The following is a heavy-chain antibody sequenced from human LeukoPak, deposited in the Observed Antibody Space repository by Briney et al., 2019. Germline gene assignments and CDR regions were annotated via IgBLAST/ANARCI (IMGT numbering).Heavy chain of an antibody. V-gene: IGHV4-39*01. Sequence: SETLSLTCSVPGGSISSSSYYWGWIRQPPGKGLEWIGSIYYSGNTYYKPSLKSRVAISVDTSKNQFSLKLSSVTAADTAVYYCARQPGGMVGYYFDYWGQGTLVTVSS. D-gene: IGHD2-15*01. CDR2: IYYSGNT. CDR1: GGSISSSSYY. J-gene: IGHJ4*02. CDR3: ARQPGGMVGYYFDY.